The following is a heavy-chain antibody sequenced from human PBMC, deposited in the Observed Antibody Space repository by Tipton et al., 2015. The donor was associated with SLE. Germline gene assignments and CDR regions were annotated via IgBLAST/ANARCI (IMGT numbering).Heavy chain of an antibody. CDR1: GGSISSDY. V-gene: IGHV4-59*01. Sequence: TLSLTCTVSGGSISSDYLSWIRQPPGKGLEWIGYIYYSGSTKYNPSLKSRVTISVDTSKNQFSLKLSSVSAADTAVYYCARDQEVSSGENRFDPWGQGTLVTVSS. CDR2: IYYSGST. D-gene: IGHD2/OR15-2a*01. CDR3: ARDQEVSSGENRFDP. J-gene: IGHJ5*02.